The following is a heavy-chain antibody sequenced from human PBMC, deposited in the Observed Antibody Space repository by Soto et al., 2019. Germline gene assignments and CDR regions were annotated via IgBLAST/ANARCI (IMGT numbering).Heavy chain of an antibody. CDR2: ISSGGSP. J-gene: IGHJ1*01. CDR1: DESVTSPGNY. V-gene: IGHV4-31*11. Sequence: VQLQESGPGLVKPSQTLSLTCAVSDESVTSPGNYWNWIRQRPDTGLEWIGYISSGGSPFYNPSLQSCVSLSLDTSNNLFSLTLNSVTAADTAVYYCTLNHCAGGGCYDRDYWGQGTRVTVSS. D-gene: IGHD2-15*01. CDR3: TLNHCAGGGCYDRDY.